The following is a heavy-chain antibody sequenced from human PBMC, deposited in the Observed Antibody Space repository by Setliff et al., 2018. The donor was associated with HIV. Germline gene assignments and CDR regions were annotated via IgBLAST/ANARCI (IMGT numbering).Heavy chain of an antibody. CDR3: ARDRYHYGSGSYYQSGSDAFDI. J-gene: IGHJ3*02. CDR1: GYTFTSYA. V-gene: IGHV7-4-1*02. CDR2: INTNTGNP. D-gene: IGHD3-10*01. Sequence: GASVKVSCKASGYTFTSYAMNWVRQAPGQGLELMGWINTNTGNPTYAKGFTGRLVFSLDTSVSTAYLQISSLKAEDTAVYYCARDRYHYGSGSYYQSGSDAFDIWGQGTMVTVSS.